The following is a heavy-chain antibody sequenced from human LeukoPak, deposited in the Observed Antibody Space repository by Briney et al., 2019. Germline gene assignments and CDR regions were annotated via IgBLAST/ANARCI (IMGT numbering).Heavy chain of an antibody. CDR3: ARYDFWSGYGMDV. CDR2: INHSGST. Sequence: SETLSLTCAVYGGSFRGFYWIWIRQTSGKGLEWIGEINHSGSTNYNPSLKSRVTISVDKSKNQFSLKLSSVTAADTAVYYCARYDFWSGYGMDVWGQGTTVTVSS. V-gene: IGHV4-34*01. J-gene: IGHJ6*02. CDR1: GGSFRGFY. D-gene: IGHD3-3*01.